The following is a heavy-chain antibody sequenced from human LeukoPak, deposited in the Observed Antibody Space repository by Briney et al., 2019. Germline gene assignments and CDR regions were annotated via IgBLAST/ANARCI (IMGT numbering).Heavy chain of an antibody. J-gene: IGHJ4*02. CDR3: AKDPSLRYFDWLLF. Sequence: GGTLRLSCAASGFTFSSYGMSWVRQAPGKGLEWVSAISGSGGSTYYADSVKGRFTISRDNSKNTLYLQMNSLRAEDTAVYYCAKDPSLRYFDWLLFWGQGTLVTVSS. CDR2: ISGSGGST. CDR1: GFTFSSYG. V-gene: IGHV3-23*01. D-gene: IGHD3-9*01.